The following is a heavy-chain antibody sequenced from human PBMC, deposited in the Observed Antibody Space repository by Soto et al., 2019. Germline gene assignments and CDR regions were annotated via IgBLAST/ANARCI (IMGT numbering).Heavy chain of an antibody. CDR1: GGSISSNIYY. CDR2: VHYSGST. Sequence: PSETLSLTCSVSGGSISSNIYYWGWIRQPPGKGLEWIATVHYSGSTYYTPSLKSRVTISADTSNNQFSLRLNSVTAADTAVYYCARQVGGWAPWYFDYWGQGTLVT. CDR3: ARQVGGWAPWYFDY. D-gene: IGHD6-19*01. V-gene: IGHV4-39*01. J-gene: IGHJ4*02.